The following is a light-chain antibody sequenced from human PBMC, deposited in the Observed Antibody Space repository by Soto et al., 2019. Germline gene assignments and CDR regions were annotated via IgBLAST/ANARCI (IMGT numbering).Light chain of an antibody. J-gene: IGKJ1*01. CDR1: QSISSW. CDR2: EXS. CDR3: QQYNSYS. V-gene: IGKV1-5*01. Sequence: DIQMTQSPSTLSASVGDRVTITCRASQSISSWLAWYHQKPVKAXXXLXXEXSXLESGVPSRFSGSGSGTEYTLTISSLQPDDFATYYCQQYNSYSFGQGTKVDIK.